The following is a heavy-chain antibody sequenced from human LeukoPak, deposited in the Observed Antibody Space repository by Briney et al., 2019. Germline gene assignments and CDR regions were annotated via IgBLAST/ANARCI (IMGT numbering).Heavy chain of an antibody. V-gene: IGHV3-23*01. CDR2: ISGSGGST. Sequence: GGSLRLSCAASGFTFSSYAMSWVRQAPGKGLGLVSAISGSGGSTYYADSVKGRFTISRDNSKNTLYLQMNSLRAEDTAIYYCARKHYDFWSGYYRNWVGKRFYYYYGMDVWGQGTTVTVSS. J-gene: IGHJ6*02. CDR1: GFTFSSYA. CDR3: ARKHYDFWSGYYRNWVGKRFYYYYGMDV. D-gene: IGHD3-3*01.